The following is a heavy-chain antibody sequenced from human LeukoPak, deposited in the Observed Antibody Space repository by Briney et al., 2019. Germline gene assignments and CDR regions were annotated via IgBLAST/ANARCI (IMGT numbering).Heavy chain of an antibody. V-gene: IGHV4-39*01. CDR3: GAGTDHYYHYYGMDV. CDR1: GRSISSSSYY. CDR2: IYYIGST. Sequence: KTSETLSLTCTVSGRSISSSSYYWGWIRQPPGKGLEWIGCIYYIGSTYYNPSLKSRFAISVDTSKNQFSLKLSSVTAADTAVYYCGAGTDHYYHYYGMDVWGQGTTVTVSS. D-gene: IGHD6-19*01. J-gene: IGHJ6*02.